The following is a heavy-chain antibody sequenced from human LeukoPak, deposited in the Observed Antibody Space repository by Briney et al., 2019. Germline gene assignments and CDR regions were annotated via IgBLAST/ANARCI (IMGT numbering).Heavy chain of an antibody. V-gene: IGHV1-69*13. CDR2: IIPIFGTA. Sequence: SVKVSCKASGYTFTSYAISWVRQAPGQGLEWMGGIIPIFGTANYAQKFQGRVTITADESTSTAYMELSSLRSEDTAVYYCARGGRAYYYDSSGHDYWGQGTLVTVSS. J-gene: IGHJ4*02. CDR3: ARGGRAYYYDSSGHDY. CDR1: GYTFTSYA. D-gene: IGHD3-22*01.